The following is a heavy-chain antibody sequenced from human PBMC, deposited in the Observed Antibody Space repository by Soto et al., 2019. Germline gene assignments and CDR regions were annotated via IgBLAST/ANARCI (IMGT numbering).Heavy chain of an antibody. CDR2: TFYRSKWSS. CDR3: VRGGATFDS. J-gene: IGHJ4*02. Sequence: QVQLQQSGPGLVKPSQTLSLTCAISGDSVSSGSAAWNWIRQSPSRGLEWLGRTFYRSKWSSEYATSVKSRITFNPDTSKNQFSLHLNSVTPEDSAVYYCVRGGATFDSWGPGTPVTVSS. D-gene: IGHD6-25*01. CDR1: GDSVSSGSAA. V-gene: IGHV6-1*01.